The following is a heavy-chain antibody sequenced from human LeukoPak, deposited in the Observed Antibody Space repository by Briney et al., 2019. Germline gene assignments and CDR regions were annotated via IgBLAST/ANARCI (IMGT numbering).Heavy chain of an antibody. J-gene: IGHJ4*02. D-gene: IGHD5-24*01. Sequence: PGGSLRLSCAASGFTFSSDTMNWVRQAPGQGLEWISSIGSGSTDKYYADSVKGRFTISRDNAKNSLYLQMYSLRAEDTAVYYCARSREPGRDGDYWGQGALVTVSS. CDR3: ARSREPGRDGDY. CDR2: IGSGSTDK. V-gene: IGHV3-21*01. CDR1: GFTFSSDT.